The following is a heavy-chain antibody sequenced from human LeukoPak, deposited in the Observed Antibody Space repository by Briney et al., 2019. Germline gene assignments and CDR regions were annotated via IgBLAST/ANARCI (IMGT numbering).Heavy chain of an antibody. V-gene: IGHV3-33*01. CDR3: ARAELGYCSGGSCYSGLGYYYYGMDV. CDR1: GFTFSSYG. D-gene: IGHD2-15*01. J-gene: IGHJ6*02. Sequence: GGSLRLSCAASGFTFSSYGMHWVRQAPGKGLEWVAVIWYDGSNKYYADSVKGRFTISRDNSKNTLYLQMNSLRAEDTAVYYCARAELGYCSGGSCYSGLGYYYYGMDVWGQGTTVTVSS. CDR2: IWYDGSNK.